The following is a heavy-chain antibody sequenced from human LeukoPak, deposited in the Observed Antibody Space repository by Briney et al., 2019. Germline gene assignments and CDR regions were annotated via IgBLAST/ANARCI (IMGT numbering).Heavy chain of an antibody. Sequence: GGSLRLSCAASGFTFSIYSMNWVRQAPGKGLEWVSSISSSSSYIYYADSVKGRFTISRDNAKNSLYLQMNSLRAEDTAVYYCAKLLAAGYYFDYWGQGTLVTVSS. CDR2: ISSSSSYI. D-gene: IGHD6-13*01. V-gene: IGHV3-21*01. CDR1: GFTFSIYS. J-gene: IGHJ4*02. CDR3: AKLLAAGYYFDY.